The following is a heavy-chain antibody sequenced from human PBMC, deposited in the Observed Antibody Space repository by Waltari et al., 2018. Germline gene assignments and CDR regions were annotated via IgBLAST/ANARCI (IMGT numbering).Heavy chain of an antibody. J-gene: IGHJ2*01. V-gene: IGHV4-59*11. Sequence: QVQLQESGPGLVKPSETLSLTCTVSGGSISSHYWSWIRQPPGKGLEWIGYIYYSGSTNYNPSPRSRVTISVDTSKNQFALKLSSVTAADTAVYYCARGPDYWYFDLWGRGTLVTVSS. CDR2: IYYSGST. CDR1: GGSISSHY. CDR3: ARGPDYWYFDL.